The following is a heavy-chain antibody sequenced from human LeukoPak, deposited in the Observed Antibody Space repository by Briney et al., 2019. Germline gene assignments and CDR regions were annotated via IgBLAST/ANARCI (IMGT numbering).Heavy chain of an antibody. Sequence: GGSLPLSCPASGFTVSSSYMNWVRQAPGKGLEWASVTYSSGNTYYADSVKGRFTVSRDNSKNTLYLQMNSLRPDDTAVYYCARRINTAWGIDYWGQGTLVTVAS. V-gene: IGHV3-53*01. CDR3: ARRINTAWGIDY. D-gene: IGHD3-16*01. CDR1: GFTVSSSY. J-gene: IGHJ4*02. CDR2: TYSSGNT.